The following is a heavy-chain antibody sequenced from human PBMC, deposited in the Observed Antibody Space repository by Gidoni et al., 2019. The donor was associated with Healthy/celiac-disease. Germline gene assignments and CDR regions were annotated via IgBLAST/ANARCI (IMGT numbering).Heavy chain of an antibody. CDR2: ISGSGGST. V-gene: IGHV3-23*01. J-gene: IGHJ4*02. D-gene: IGHD6-6*01. Sequence: EVQLLESGGGLVQPVGSLLLSCAASGFTFSSSAMSWVRQAPGKGLEWVSAISGSGGSTYYADSVKGRFTISRDNSKNTLYLQMNSLRAEDTAVYYCANGRRVEVDYWGQGTLDTVSS. CDR1: GFTFSSSA. CDR3: ANGRRVEVDY.